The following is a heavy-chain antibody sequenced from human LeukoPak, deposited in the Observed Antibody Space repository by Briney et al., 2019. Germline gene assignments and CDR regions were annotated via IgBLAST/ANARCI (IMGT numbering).Heavy chain of an antibody. CDR2: ITGSGANT. Sequence: GGSLRLSCAASGFTFSSYSMNWVRQAPGKGLEWVSGITGSGANTYYADSVKGRFTISRDNSKNTLYLRMNSLRAEDTAVYYCYYYDSSGFYPQTKIDYWGQGTLVTVSS. V-gene: IGHV3-23*01. J-gene: IGHJ4*02. CDR3: YYYDSSGFYPQTKIDY. D-gene: IGHD3-22*01. CDR1: GFTFSSYS.